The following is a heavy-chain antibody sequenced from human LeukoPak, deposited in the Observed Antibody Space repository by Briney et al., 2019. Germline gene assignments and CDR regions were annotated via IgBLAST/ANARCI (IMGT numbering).Heavy chain of an antibody. CDR1: AGSFSGYY. CDR3: ANLVGQLVFDY. CDR2: INHSGST. J-gene: IGHJ4*02. Sequence: SETLSLTCAVYAGSFSGYYWRWLRQPPGKGLEWIGEINHSGSTSYNPSLKSRVTISVDTSKNQFSLNLSSVTAADTAVYYCANLVGQLVFDYWGQGTLVTVSS. D-gene: IGHD3-16*01. V-gene: IGHV4-34*01.